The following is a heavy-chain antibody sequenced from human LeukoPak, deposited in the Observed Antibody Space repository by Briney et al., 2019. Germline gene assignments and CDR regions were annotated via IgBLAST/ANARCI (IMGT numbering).Heavy chain of an antibody. Sequence: SETLSLTCTVSGGSISSSSYYWGWIRQPPGKGLEWIGSIYYSGSTYYNPSLKSRVTISVDTSKNQFSLKLSSVTAADTAVYYCARDSSRDYYYYYMDVWGKGTTVTASS. CDR2: IYYSGST. CDR3: ARDSSRDYYYYYMDV. J-gene: IGHJ6*03. D-gene: IGHD6-13*01. V-gene: IGHV4-39*07. CDR1: GGSISSSSYY.